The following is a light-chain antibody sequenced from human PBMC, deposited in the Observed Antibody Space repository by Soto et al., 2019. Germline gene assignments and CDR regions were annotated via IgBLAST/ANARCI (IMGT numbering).Light chain of an antibody. CDR1: NANIGNNF. V-gene: IGLV1-47*02. Sequence: QSVLTQPPSASGTPGQRVTISCSGRNANIGNNFVCWYQQLPGTAPKLLIYSNDQRPSGVPDRFSGSKSGTSAFLAISGLRSEDEADYYCVAWDDSLSGLVFGTGTKLTVL. CDR3: VAWDDSLSGLV. J-gene: IGLJ1*01. CDR2: SND.